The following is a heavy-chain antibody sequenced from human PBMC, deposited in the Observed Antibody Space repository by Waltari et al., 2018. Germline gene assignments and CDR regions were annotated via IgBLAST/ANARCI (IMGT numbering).Heavy chain of an antibody. CDR3: ARREIGGPLDP. CDR2: INPIFGTP. V-gene: IGHV1-69*12. D-gene: IGHD1-1*01. J-gene: IGHJ5*02. CDR1: GGPFGRFA. Sequence: QVQLVQSGAEVKKPGSSVKVSCRASGGPFGRFALSWVRQAPGPGLEWMGGINPIFGTPNYAQRFQGRLTITADERTSTVFMELTSLTSDDTAIYFCARREIGGPLDPWGQGTLVTVSS.